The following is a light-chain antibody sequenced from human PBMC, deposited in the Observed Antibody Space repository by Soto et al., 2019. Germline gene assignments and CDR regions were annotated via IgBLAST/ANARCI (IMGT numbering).Light chain of an antibody. CDR3: SSYTRSSTVV. CDR1: NNDVGAYNY. Sequence: QSVLTQPASVSGSPGQSITISCTGSNNDVGAYNYVSWYQQHPGKAPKTMIYDVSNRPSGVSNRFSGSKSGNTASLTISGLQAEDEADYYCSSYTRSSTVVFGGGTKLTFL. J-gene: IGLJ3*02. CDR2: DVS. V-gene: IGLV2-14*03.